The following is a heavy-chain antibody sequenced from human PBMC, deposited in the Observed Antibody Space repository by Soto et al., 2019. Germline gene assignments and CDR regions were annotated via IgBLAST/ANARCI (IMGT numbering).Heavy chain of an antibody. CDR3: ARELIGPTSLPSPTYYFDY. CDR2: IYYSGST. CDR1: GGSISSGGYY. V-gene: IGHV4-31*03. Sequence: QVQLQESGPGLVKPSQTLSLTCTVSGGSISSGGYYWSWIRQHPGKGLEWIGYIYYSGSTYYNPSLKSRVTISVDTSKNQFSLKLSSVTAADTAVYYCARELIGPTSLPSPTYYFDYWGQGTLVTVSS. D-gene: IGHD2-8*01. J-gene: IGHJ4*02.